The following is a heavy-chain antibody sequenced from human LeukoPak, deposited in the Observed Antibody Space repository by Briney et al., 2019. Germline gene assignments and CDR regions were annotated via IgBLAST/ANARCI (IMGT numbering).Heavy chain of an antibody. CDR2: IIPILGIA. J-gene: IGHJ3*02. V-gene: IGHV1-69*02. Sequence: SVKVSCKASGGTFSSYTISWVRQAPGQGLEWMGRIIPILGIANYAQKFQGRVTITADKSTSTAYMELSSLRSEDTAVYYCARAGPNVVIHLMGTTPLSAAFDIWGQGTMVTVSS. CDR1: GGTFSSYT. CDR3: ARAGPNVVIHLMGTTPLSAAFDI. D-gene: IGHD2-21*01.